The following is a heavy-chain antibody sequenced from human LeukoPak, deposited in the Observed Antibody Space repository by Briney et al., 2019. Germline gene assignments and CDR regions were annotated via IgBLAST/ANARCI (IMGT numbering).Heavy chain of an antibody. Sequence: SETLSLTCTVSGGSISSGGYYWSWIRQHPEKGWEWIGYIYNSGSTYYNSSLKSRVTISVDTSKNQFSLKLTSVTAADTAVYYCARGGYISHWFDPWGQGTLVTVSS. V-gene: IGHV4-31*03. J-gene: IGHJ5*02. CDR2: IYNSGST. CDR3: ARGGYISHWFDP. CDR1: GGSISSGGYY. D-gene: IGHD5-24*01.